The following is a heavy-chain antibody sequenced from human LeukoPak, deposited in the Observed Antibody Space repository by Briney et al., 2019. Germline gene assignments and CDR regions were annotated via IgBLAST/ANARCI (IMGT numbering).Heavy chain of an antibody. CDR1: GGTFSSYA. Sequence: SVKVSCKASGGTFSSYAISWVRQAPGQGLEWMGGIIPIFGTANYAQKFQGRVTITADESTSTAYMELSSLRSEDTAVYYCASPVEGYCSGGSCYGLDYWGQGTLVTVSS. V-gene: IGHV1-69*13. CDR3: ASPVEGYCSGGSCYGLDY. CDR2: IIPIFGTA. J-gene: IGHJ4*02. D-gene: IGHD2-15*01.